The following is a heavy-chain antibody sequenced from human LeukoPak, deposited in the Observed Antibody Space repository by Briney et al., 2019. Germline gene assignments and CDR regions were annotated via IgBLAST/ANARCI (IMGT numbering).Heavy chain of an antibody. CDR1: GFIFSTQW. J-gene: IGHJ4*02. CDR3: AKACDSSGDYYYFDY. D-gene: IGHD3-22*01. Sequence: GGSLRLSCAASGFIFSTQWMSWVRQAPGKGLEWVSGISGSGVSTYYPDSVRGRFTISRDNSKNTLYLQMNTVRAEDTAVYYCAKACDSSGDYYYFDYWGQGTLVTVSS. V-gene: IGHV3-23*01. CDR2: ISGSGVST.